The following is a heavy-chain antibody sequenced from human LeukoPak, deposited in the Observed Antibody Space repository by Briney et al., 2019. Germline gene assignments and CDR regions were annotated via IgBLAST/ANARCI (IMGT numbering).Heavy chain of an antibody. CDR2: IYSSGST. V-gene: IGHV3-53*01. Sequence: GGSLRLSCAASGFTLRSNYMSWLRQAPGKGVEWVSVIYSSGSTYYTDSVKGRFTISRDNCKNTLYLQMNSLRAEDTAVYYCARDPLLGVFRGQGTLVTVSS. CDR3: ARDPLLGVF. J-gene: IGHJ4*02. CDR1: GFTLRSNY.